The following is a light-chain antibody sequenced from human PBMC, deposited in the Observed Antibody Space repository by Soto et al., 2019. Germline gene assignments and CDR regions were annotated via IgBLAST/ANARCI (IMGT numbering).Light chain of an antibody. V-gene: IGKV1-5*03. CDR3: QQDSKEST. Sequence: DVEMTQSPSTLPTSIGDRVTINCRASQNVSNWLAWYQTKPGKAPKLLIYKASRLESGVPARFSASGSGTDFNLTISSLQSDDFPTEFCQQDSKESTFGQGTKLEIK. CDR1: QNVSNW. CDR2: KAS. J-gene: IGKJ2*01.